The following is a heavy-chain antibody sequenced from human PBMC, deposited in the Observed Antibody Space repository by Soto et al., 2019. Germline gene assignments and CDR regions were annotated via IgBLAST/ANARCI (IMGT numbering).Heavy chain of an antibody. V-gene: IGHV2-5*02. CDR1: GFSLSSSGVS. CDR3: AHRGSEGRYGRGWFDS. CDR2: IDWENDR. Sequence: QITLKESGPPLVNPSETLTLTCSFSGFSLSSSGVSVAWIRQSPGGALEWLALIDWENDRRYNSSLQSRLIISMDTSKNQVALTMTNADPVDTGTYYCAHRGSEGRYGRGWFDSWGQGTLVIVSS. D-gene: IGHD4-17*01. J-gene: IGHJ5*01.